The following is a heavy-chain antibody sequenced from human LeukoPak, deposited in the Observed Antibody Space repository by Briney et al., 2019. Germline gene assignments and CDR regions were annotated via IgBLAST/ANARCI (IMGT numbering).Heavy chain of an antibody. CDR1: GDTFSSSH. CDR3: AREPTAGSCYFDY. V-gene: IGHV1-46*01. D-gene: IGHD3-10*01. CDR2: INRSGGT. J-gene: IGHJ4*02. Sequence: ASVKVSCKASGDTFSSSHIHWVRQAPGQGLEWMGLINRSGGTSHSNTIQGRVTLTRDTFTSTLYMELNSLSSEDTAVYYCAREPTAGSCYFDYWGQGTLVTVSS.